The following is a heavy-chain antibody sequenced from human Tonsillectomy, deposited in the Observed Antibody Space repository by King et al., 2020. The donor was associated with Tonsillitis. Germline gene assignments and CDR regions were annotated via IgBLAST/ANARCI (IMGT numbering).Heavy chain of an antibody. D-gene: IGHD2-2*01. CDR2: IKEDGSEK. J-gene: IGHJ6*02. Sequence: VQLVESGGGLVQPGGSLRLSCAASGFTFSSRWMSWVRQAPGKGLEWVANIKEDGSEKFYVDSVRGRFTISRDNAKNSLYLQMNSLRAENTAVYYCARKHIVPADLDSYYGMDVWGQXXXVTVSS. CDR1: GFTFSSRW. V-gene: IGHV3-7*03. CDR3: ARKHIVPADLDSYYGMDV.